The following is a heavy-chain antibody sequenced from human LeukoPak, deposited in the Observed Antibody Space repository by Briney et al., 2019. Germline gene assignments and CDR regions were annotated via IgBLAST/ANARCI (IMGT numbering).Heavy chain of an antibody. J-gene: IGHJ3*02. Sequence: PGGSLRLSCAASGFTFSSYGMHWVRQAPGKGLEWVAVISYDGSNKYYADSVKGRFTISRDNSKNTLYLQMNSLRAEDTAVYYCAKDDSSGYYYDAFDIWGQGTMVTVSS. CDR2: ISYDGSNK. CDR3: AKDDSSGYYYDAFDI. CDR1: GFTFSSYG. D-gene: IGHD3-22*01. V-gene: IGHV3-30*18.